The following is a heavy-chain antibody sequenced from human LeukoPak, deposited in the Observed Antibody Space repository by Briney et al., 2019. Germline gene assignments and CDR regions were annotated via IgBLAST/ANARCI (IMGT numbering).Heavy chain of an antibody. CDR3: TTTYYYDSSGDY. CDR1: GFIFSNAW. V-gene: IGHV3-15*01. J-gene: IGHJ4*02. D-gene: IGHD3-22*01. Sequence: PGGSLRLSCAASGFIFSNAWMSWVRQAPGKGLEWVGRINSKTDGGTTDYAAPVKGRFTISRDDSKNTLYLQMNSLKTEDTAVYYCTTTYYYDSSGDYWGQGTLVTVSS. CDR2: INSKTDGGTT.